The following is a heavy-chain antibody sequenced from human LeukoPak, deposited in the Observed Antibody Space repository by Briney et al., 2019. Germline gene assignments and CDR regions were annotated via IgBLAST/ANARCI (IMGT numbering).Heavy chain of an antibody. J-gene: IGHJ4*02. D-gene: IGHD3-9*01. V-gene: IGHV3-23*01. CDR3: ARSPELRYFDWLFHED. CDR1: GFTFSSYA. CDR2: ISGSGGST. Sequence: GGSLRLSCAASGFTFSSYAMSWVRQAPGKGLEWVSAISGSGGSTYYADSVKGRFTISRDNSKNTLYLQMYSLRAEDTAVYYCARSPELRYFDWLFHEDWGQGTLVTVSS.